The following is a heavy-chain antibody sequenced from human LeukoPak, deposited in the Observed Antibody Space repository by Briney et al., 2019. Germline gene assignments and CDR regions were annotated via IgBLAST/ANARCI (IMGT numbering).Heavy chain of an antibody. V-gene: IGHV5-10-1*01. CDR1: GYSFTSYW. Sequence: GESLQISCQGSGYSFTSYWISWVRQMPGKGLDWMGRIYPSDSYTNYSPSFQGHVTISADKSISTAYLQWSSLKASDTAMYYCARHEDSSKNWFDPWGQGTLVTVSS. CDR2: IYPSDSYT. D-gene: IGHD6-6*01. CDR3: ARHEDSSKNWFDP. J-gene: IGHJ5*02.